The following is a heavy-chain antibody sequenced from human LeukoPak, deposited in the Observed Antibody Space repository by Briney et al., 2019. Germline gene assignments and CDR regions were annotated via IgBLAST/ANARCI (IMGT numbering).Heavy chain of an antibody. Sequence: SETLSLTCTVSGGSISSYYWSWIRQPPGKGLEWIGYIYYSGSTNYNPSLKSRVTISVDTSKNQFSLKLSSVTAADTAVYYCARDLRGGNSPEGYWYFDLWGRGTLVTVSS. CDR1: GGSISSYY. D-gene: IGHD4-23*01. CDR2: IYYSGST. J-gene: IGHJ2*01. CDR3: ARDLRGGNSPEGYWYFDL. V-gene: IGHV4-59*01.